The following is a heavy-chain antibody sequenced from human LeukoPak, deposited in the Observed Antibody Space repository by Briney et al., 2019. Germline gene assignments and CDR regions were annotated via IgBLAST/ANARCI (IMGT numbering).Heavy chain of an antibody. J-gene: IGHJ4*02. CDR2: IYHSGST. Sequence: PSETLSLTCAVSGGSISSGGYSWSWIRQPPGKGLEWIGYIYHSGSTNYNPSLKSRVTISVDTSKNQFSLKLSSVTAADTAVYYCASTPSYYDSSGYSERTVDYWGQGTLVTVSS. D-gene: IGHD3-22*01. CDR3: ASTPSYYDSSGYSERTVDY. V-gene: IGHV4-30-2*01. CDR1: GGSISSGGYS.